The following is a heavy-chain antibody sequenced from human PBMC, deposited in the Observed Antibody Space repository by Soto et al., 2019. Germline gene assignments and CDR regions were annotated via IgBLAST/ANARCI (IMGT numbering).Heavy chain of an antibody. J-gene: IGHJ6*02. CDR1: GGTFSSYA. Sequence: QVQLVQSGAEVKKPGSSVKVSCKASGGTFSSYAISWVRQAPGQGLEWMGGIIPTFGTANYEQKFQGRVTITADESTSTAYMELSSLRSEDTAVYYXXXXXXXSSGYPPKGMDVWGQGTTV. CDR2: IIPTFGTA. CDR3: XXXXXXSSGYPPKGMDV. V-gene: IGHV1-69*01. D-gene: IGHD3-22*01.